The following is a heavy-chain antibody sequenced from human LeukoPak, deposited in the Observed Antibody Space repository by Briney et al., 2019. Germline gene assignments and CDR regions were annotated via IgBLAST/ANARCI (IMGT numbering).Heavy chain of an antibody. CDR1: GFTFGDYA. J-gene: IGHJ4*02. Sequence: GGSLRLSCTASGFTFGDYAMSWVRQAPGKGLEWVSYISSSSSTIYYADSVKGRFTISRDNAKNSLYLQMNSLRDEDTAVYYCARDPSSSWHFDYWGQGTLVTVSS. V-gene: IGHV3-48*02. CDR3: ARDPSSSWHFDY. D-gene: IGHD6-13*01. CDR2: ISSSSSTI.